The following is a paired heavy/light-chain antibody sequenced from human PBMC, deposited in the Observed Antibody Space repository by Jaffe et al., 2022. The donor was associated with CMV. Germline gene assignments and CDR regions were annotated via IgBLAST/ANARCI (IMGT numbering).Light chain of an antibody. J-gene: IGLJ1*01. Sequence: QSALTQPRSVSGSPGQSVTISCTGTSSDVGGYNYVSWYQQHPGKAPKLMIYDVSKRPSGVPDRFSGSKSGNTASLTISGLQAEDEADYYCCSYAGSYTPNYVFGTGTKVTVL. V-gene: IGLV2-11*01. CDR2: DVS. CDR3: CSYAGSYTPNYV. CDR1: SSDVGGYNY.
Heavy chain of an antibody. V-gene: IGHV3-48*02. CDR2: ISSSSSTI. J-gene: IGHJ3*02. CDR1: GFTFSSYS. Sequence: EVQLVESGGGLVQPGGSLRLSCAASGFTFSSYSMNWVRQAPGKGLEWVSYISSSSSTIYYADSVKGRFTISRDNAKNSLYLQMNSLRDEDTAVYYCARDSLEWELPGGAFDIWGQGTMVTVSS. CDR3: ARDSLEWELPGGAFDI. D-gene: IGHD1-26*01.